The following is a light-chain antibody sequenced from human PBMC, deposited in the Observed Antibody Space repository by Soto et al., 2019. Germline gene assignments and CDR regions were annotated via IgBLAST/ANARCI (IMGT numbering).Light chain of an antibody. J-gene: IGKJ1*01. CDR3: QQYITAPET. V-gene: IGKV3-20*01. CDR1: RSVSSNY. CDR2: GAS. Sequence: EIVLTQSPGTLSLSPGERATLSCRASRSVSSNYLAWYQQKPGQAPRLLIYGASSRATGTPDRFSGSGSGTDFTLTISRLEPEDFAVYHCQQYITAPETFGQGTKVEIK.